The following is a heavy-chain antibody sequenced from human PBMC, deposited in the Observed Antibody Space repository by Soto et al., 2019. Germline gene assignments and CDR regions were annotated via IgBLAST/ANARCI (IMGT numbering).Heavy chain of an antibody. Sequence: EVQLVESGGGLVQPGGSLRLSCAASGFTFRSYWMHWVRQAPGKGLVWVSRINGGGSSTSYADSVKGRFTISRDNAKNTLYLRMNSLRAEDTSVYYCSRGLVVPAGEAFEIWGQGTMVTVSS. CDR1: GFTFRSYW. D-gene: IGHD2-2*01. CDR3: SRGLVVPAGEAFEI. J-gene: IGHJ3*02. CDR2: INGGGSST. V-gene: IGHV3-74*01.